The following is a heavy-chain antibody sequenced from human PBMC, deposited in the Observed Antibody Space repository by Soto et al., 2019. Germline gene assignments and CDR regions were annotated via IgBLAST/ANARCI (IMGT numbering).Heavy chain of an antibody. D-gene: IGHD4-17*01. Sequence: EVQLVETGGGLIQPGGSLRLSCAASGFTVSSNYMSWVRQAPGMGLEWVSVIYSGGSTYYADSVKGRFTISRDNSKNTLYLQMNSLRAEDTAVYYCARESTVSDWYFDLWGRGTLVTVSS. CDR1: GFTVSSNY. CDR2: IYSGGST. V-gene: IGHV3-53*02. J-gene: IGHJ2*01. CDR3: ARESTVSDWYFDL.